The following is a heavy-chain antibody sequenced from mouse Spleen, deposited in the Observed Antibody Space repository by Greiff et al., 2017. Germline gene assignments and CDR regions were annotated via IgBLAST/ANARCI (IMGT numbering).Heavy chain of an antibody. CDR3: AIEWGSFAWFAY. CDR1: GYTFTSYW. D-gene: IGHD1-1*02. CDR2: IHPSDSDT. V-gene: IGHV1-74*01. Sequence: QVQLKQPGAELVKPGASVKVSCKASGYTFTSYWMHWVKQRPGQGLEWIGRIHPSDSDTNYNQKFKGKATLTVDKSSSTAYMQLSSLTSEDSAVYYCAIEWGSFAWFAYWGQGTLVTVSA. J-gene: IGHJ3*01.